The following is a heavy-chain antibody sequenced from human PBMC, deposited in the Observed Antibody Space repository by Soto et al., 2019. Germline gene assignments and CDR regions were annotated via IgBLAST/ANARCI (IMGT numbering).Heavy chain of an antibody. V-gene: IGHV1-69*13. J-gene: IGHJ6*02. CDR2: IIPIFGTA. CDR1: GGTFSSYA. D-gene: IGHD3-22*01. Sequence: SVKVSCKASGGTFSSYAISWVRQAPGQGLEWMGGIIPIFGTANYAQKFQGRVTITADESTSTAYMGLSSLRSEDTAVYYCARTYYYEMDVWGQGTTVTVSS. CDR3: ARTYYYEMDV.